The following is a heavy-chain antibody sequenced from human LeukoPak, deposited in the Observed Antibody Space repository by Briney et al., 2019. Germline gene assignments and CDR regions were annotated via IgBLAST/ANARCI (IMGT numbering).Heavy chain of an antibody. V-gene: IGHV4-38-2*02. CDR2: IYHTGST. CDR1: GYFIDSGYY. CDR3: GYYDSSGRLSS. J-gene: IGHJ5*02. Sequence: SETLSLTCTVSGYFIDSGYYGGWIRQPPGKGLEWVGSIYHTGSTYYNPSLESRLTISLDTSKNHFSLRLNSVTAADTAVYFCGYYDSSGRLSSWGQGTLVAVSS. D-gene: IGHD3-22*01.